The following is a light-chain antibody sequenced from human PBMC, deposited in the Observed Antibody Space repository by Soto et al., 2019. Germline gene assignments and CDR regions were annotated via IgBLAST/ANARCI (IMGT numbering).Light chain of an antibody. CDR2: DVS. Sequence: QSVLTQPASVSGSPGQSITISCTGTSSDVGGYDYVSWYQQHPGKAPKLMIYDVSNRPSGVSNRFSGSKSGNTVSLTISGLQAEDEADYYCRSYTRSSTLVVFGTGTKVTVL. CDR3: RSYTRSSTLVV. CDR1: SSDVGGYDY. J-gene: IGLJ1*01. V-gene: IGLV2-14*01.